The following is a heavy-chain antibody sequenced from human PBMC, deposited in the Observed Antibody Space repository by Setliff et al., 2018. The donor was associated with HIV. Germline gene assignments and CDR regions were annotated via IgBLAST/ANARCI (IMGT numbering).Heavy chain of an antibody. D-gene: IGHD1-26*01. CDR2: IYYSGST. Sequence: SETLSLTCTVSGGSISSGGYYWSWIRQHPGKGLEWIGYIYYSGSTYYNPSLKSRLTMSVDMSQNQFSLKLSSVTAADTAVYYCAKEGNSVDNWLDPWGPGTLVTVSS. CDR1: GGSISSGGYY. CDR3: AKEGNSVDNWLDP. V-gene: IGHV4-31*03. J-gene: IGHJ5*02.